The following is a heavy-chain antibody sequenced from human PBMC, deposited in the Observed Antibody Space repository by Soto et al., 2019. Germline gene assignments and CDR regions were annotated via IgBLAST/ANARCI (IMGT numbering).Heavy chain of an antibody. D-gene: IGHD3-10*01. CDR1: GFTFSDYY. J-gene: IGHJ4*02. V-gene: IGHV3-11*01. CDR3: ATSVAMVRGVIRN. Sequence: PGGSLRLSCAASGFTFSDYYMSWIRQAPGKGLEWVSYISSSGSTIYYADSVKGRFTISRDNAKNSLYLQMNSLRAEDTAVYYCATSVAMVRGVIRNWGQGTLVTVSS. CDR2: ISSSGSTI.